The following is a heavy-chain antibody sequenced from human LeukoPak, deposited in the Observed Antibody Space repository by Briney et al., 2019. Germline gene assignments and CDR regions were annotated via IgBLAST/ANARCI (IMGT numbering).Heavy chain of an antibody. CDR1: GGSIASGGYS. CDR2: IYHSGST. J-gene: IGHJ6*02. V-gene: IGHV4-30-2*01. Sequence: SETLSLTCAVSGGSIASGGYSWIWIRQPPGKGLEWIGYIYHSGSTYYNPSLKSRVTISVDTSKNQFSLKLSSVTAADTAVYYCARDNWNYGSSMDVWGQGTTVTVS. D-gene: IGHD1-7*01. CDR3: ARDNWNYGSSMDV.